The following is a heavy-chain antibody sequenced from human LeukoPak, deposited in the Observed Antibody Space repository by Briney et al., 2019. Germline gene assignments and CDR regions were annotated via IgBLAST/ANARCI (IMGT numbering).Heavy chain of an antibody. CDR1: GFTVSSNY. D-gene: IGHD3-22*01. Sequence: SGGSLRFSCAASGFTVSSNYMSWVRQAPGKGLEWVSVIYSGGSTYYADSVKGRFTISRDNSKNTLYLQMNSLRAEDTAVYYCARCARAYYDSSGYYWDYWGQGTLVTVSS. J-gene: IGHJ4*02. V-gene: IGHV3-53*01. CDR2: IYSGGST. CDR3: ARCARAYYDSSGYYWDY.